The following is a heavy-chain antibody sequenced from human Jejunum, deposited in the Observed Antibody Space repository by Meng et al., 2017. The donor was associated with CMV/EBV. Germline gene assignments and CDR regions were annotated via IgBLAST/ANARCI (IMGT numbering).Heavy chain of an antibody. V-gene: IGHV1-2*02. Sequence: SEYTFIDYEMPWVRQAPGQGLEGMGWINPNTGDTNYAQKFKGRVTMTRDMSINTVYMELTRLRSDDTAVYYCAKDGGSYLDYYFDYWGQGTLVTVSS. CDR3: AKDGGSYLDYYFDY. J-gene: IGHJ4*02. D-gene: IGHD1-26*01. CDR1: EYTFIDYE. CDR2: INPNTGDT.